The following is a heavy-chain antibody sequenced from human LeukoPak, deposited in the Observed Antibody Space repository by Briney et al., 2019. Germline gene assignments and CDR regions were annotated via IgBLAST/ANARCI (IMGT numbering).Heavy chain of an antibody. V-gene: IGHV1-18*01. CDR1: GSTFTSYG. D-gene: IGHD6-13*01. J-gene: IGHJ4*02. CDR2: ISAYNGNT. Sequence: GASVKVSCKATGSTFTSYGISWVRQAPGQRLEWMGWISAYNGNTNYAQKLQGRVTMTTDTSTSTAYMELRSLRSDDTAVYYCARGGQQLAGDLSYHFDYWGQGTLVTVSS. CDR3: ARGGQQLAGDLSYHFDY.